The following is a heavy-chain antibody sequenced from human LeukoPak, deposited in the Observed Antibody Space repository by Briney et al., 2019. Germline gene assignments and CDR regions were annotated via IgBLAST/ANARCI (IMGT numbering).Heavy chain of an antibody. CDR1: GGSISSYY. V-gene: IGHV4-4*09. Sequence: SETLSLTCTVSGGSISSYYWTWFRQSPVKGLEWIGYIYTSGSAFYNPSLESRVTISLDTSENQFSLKLSSVTAADTAVYYCARRNHYFYYMDVSGKGTTVAVSS. CDR2: IYTSGSA. CDR3: ARRNHYFYYMDV. J-gene: IGHJ6*03.